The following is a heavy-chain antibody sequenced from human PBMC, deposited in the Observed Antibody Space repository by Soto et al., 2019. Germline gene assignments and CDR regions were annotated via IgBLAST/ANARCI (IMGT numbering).Heavy chain of an antibody. V-gene: IGHV1-69*13. J-gene: IGHJ4*02. Sequence: SVKVSCKASGGTFSSYAISWVRQAPGQGLEWMGGIIPIFGTANYAQKFQGRVTITADESTSTAYMELSSLRSEDTAVYYCARDSGYYGSGSHYKSFDYWGQGTLVTVSS. CDR1: GGTFSSYA. D-gene: IGHD3-10*01. CDR2: IIPIFGTA. CDR3: ARDSGYYGSGSHYKSFDY.